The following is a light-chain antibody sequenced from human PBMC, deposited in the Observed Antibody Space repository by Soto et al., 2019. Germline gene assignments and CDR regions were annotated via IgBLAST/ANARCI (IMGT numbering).Light chain of an antibody. Sequence: QSVLTQPASVSGCPGQSITISCTGTSSDVGGYNFVSWYQQHPGTAPKLMIYDVSNRPSGVSNRFSGSKSGNTASLTISGLQPEDEADYYCSSYTSSSTVVFGGGTKLTVL. CDR2: DVS. V-gene: IGLV2-14*01. CDR1: SSDVGGYNF. J-gene: IGLJ2*01. CDR3: SSYTSSSTVV.